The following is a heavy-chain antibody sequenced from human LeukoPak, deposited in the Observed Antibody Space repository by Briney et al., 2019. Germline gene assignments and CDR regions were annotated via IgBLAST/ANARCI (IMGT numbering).Heavy chain of an antibody. D-gene: IGHD1-14*01. J-gene: IGHJ6*02. Sequence: TSETLSLTCAVYGGSFSGYYWSWIRQPPGKGLEWIGEINHSGSTNYNPSLKSRVTISVDTSKNQFSLKLSSVTAADTAVYYCARDNGSPGDCYYGMDVWGQGTTVTVSS. V-gene: IGHV4-34*01. CDR3: ARDNGSPGDCYYGMDV. CDR1: GGSFSGYY. CDR2: INHSGST.